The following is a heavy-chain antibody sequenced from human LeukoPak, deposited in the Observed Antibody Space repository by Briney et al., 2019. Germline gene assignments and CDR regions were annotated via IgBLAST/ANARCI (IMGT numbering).Heavy chain of an antibody. CDR3: ARARTTTGTTRIAFNI. J-gene: IGHJ3*02. V-gene: IGHV3-30-3*01. Sequence: GRSLRLSCAASGFTFTTYAMHWVRQAPGKGLDWVAGISYDGSDKYYADSVKGRFTISRDNSKNTLYLQMNSLRAEDTAVYYCARARTTTGTTRIAFNIWGQGTVVTVSS. CDR2: ISYDGSDK. D-gene: IGHD1-1*01. CDR1: GFTFTTYA.